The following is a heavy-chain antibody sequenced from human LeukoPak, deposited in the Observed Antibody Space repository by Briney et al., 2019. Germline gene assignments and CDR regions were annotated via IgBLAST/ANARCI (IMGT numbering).Heavy chain of an antibody. Sequence: GGSLRLSCAASGFTFSSYEMNWVRQAPGKGLEWVSYISSSGSTVYYADSVKGRFTVSRDNAKNSLYLQMNSLRAEDTAVYYCAELGITMIGGVWGKGTTVTISS. CDR1: GFTFSSYE. CDR3: AELGITMIGGV. D-gene: IGHD3-10*02. V-gene: IGHV3-48*03. J-gene: IGHJ6*04. CDR2: ISSSGSTV.